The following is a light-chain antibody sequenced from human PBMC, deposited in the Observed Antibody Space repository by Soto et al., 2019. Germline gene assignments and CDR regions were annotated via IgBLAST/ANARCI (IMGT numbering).Light chain of an antibody. CDR3: LLSYTGRLYV. V-gene: IGLV7-46*01. Sequence: QSVVTQEPSLTVSPGGTVTLTCGSSTGPVTNGHFPYWFQQKPGQAPRPLIYDTDNKHSWTPARFSASLLGDKAALTLSGALPEHEADYSCLLSYTGRLYVFGPGTKLTVL. CDR1: TGPVTNGHF. CDR2: DTD. J-gene: IGLJ1*01.